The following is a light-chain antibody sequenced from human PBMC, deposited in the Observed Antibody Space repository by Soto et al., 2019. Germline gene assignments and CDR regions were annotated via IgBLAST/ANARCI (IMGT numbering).Light chain of an antibody. CDR1: QSISSW. Sequence: IQMPQLLSTLSPSLGDSVPILCRSSQSISSWLAWYQHKPGKAPKVLIYDASSLESGVPSRFSGSGSGTEFTLTISSLQPDDSATYYCQQYNGYSKTFGQGTKVDIK. J-gene: IGKJ1*01. CDR2: DAS. CDR3: QQYNGYSKT. V-gene: IGKV1-5*02.